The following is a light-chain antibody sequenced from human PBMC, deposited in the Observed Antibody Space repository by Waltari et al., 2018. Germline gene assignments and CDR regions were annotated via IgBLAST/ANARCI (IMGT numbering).Light chain of an antibody. J-gene: IGLJ2*01. CDR3: CSYAGSYTLVV. CDR2: EVS. V-gene: IGLV2-11*01. Sequence: QSALTQPRSVSGSPGQSVTISCPGTSRDVGGYNYASWYQQHPGKAPKLTIYEVSKRPSGVPVRFSGSKSGNTASLTISGLQAEDEADYYCCSYAGSYTLVVFGGGTKRTVL. CDR1: SRDVGGYNY.